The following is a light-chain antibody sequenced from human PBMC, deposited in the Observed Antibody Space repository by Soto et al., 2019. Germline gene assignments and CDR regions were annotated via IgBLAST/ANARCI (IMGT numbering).Light chain of an antibody. CDR2: AVT. Sequence: QSALTQPASVSGSPGQSSTISCTGTSSDVGGYNYVSWYQQHPGKAPKLMIYAVTDRPSGVSSRFSGSKSGNTASLTISGLQAEDEADYYCSSYTSSSPLFGTGTKLTVL. CDR1: SSDVGGYNY. V-gene: IGLV2-14*01. J-gene: IGLJ1*01. CDR3: SSYTSSSPL.